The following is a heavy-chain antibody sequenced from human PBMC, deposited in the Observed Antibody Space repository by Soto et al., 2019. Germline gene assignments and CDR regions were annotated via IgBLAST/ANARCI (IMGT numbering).Heavy chain of an antibody. CDR2: IYYSGST. D-gene: IGHD1-26*01. V-gene: IGHV4-59*08. CDR3: ARLFGGPDYYYYGMDV. Sequence: SETLCVTCSVAGGSISSYCWSRIRQPPGKGLEWIGYIYYSGSTNYNPSLKSRVTISVDTSKNQFSLKLSSVTAADTAVYYCARLFGGPDYYYYGMDVWGQGTTVTVS. CDR1: GGSISSYC. J-gene: IGHJ6*02.